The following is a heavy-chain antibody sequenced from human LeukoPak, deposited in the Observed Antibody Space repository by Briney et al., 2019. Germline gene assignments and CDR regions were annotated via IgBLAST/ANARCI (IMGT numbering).Heavy chain of an antibody. V-gene: IGHV3-66*02. Sequence: RGSLSLSCAASGFTVSTNYMSWVRQAPGKGLEWVSVIYSGGSTYYADSVKGRFTISRDNSKTTLYLQMNSLRAEDPAVYYCARGTPVTPGYPPPAYYYYYMDVWGKGTKVTVSS. D-gene: IGHD1-7*01. CDR3: ARGTPVTPGYPPPAYYYYYMDV. J-gene: IGHJ6*03. CDR1: GFTVSTNY. CDR2: IYSGGST.